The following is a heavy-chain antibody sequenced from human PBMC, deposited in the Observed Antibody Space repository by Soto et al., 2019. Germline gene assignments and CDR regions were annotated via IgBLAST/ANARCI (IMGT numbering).Heavy chain of an antibody. Sequence: QVQLVESGGGVVQPGRSLRLSCAASGFAFSVYALHWVRQAPGKGLEWVALISYDGRNKYYADSVKGRFTISRDNSKNTLYVQMNSLRSEDTAVYYCARDPLSHGDPFYLDYWGQGTPVTVSS. CDR1: GFAFSVYA. CDR2: ISYDGRNK. CDR3: ARDPLSHGDPFYLDY. J-gene: IGHJ4*02. V-gene: IGHV3-30*04. D-gene: IGHD4-17*01.